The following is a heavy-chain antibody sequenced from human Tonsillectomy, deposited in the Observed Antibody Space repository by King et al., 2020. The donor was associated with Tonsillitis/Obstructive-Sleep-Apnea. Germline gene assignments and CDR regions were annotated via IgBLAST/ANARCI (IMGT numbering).Heavy chain of an antibody. J-gene: IGHJ3*02. Sequence: QLVQSGPEVKKPGTSVKVSCKASGFIFSTSIVQWVRQARGQRPEWIGWIVVGSNDTNSAQRFQERVTFSKDMSTGTAYMELTSLRSEDTAVYYCAADGGSGYNSDAFDIWGQGTMVTVSS. V-gene: IGHV1-58*01. CDR2: IVVGSNDT. CDR3: AADGGSGYNSDAFDI. D-gene: IGHD5-12*01. CDR1: GFIFSTSI.